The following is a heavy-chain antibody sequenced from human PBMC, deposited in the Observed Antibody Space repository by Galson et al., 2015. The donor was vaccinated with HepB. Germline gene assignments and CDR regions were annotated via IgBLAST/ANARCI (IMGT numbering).Heavy chain of an antibody. V-gene: IGHV5-51*03. Sequence: QSGAEVKKPEESLKISCEGSGYSFTSYWIAWVRQMPGKGLEWMGIIYPGDSNSKYSPSFQGQVTISADKSISTAYLQWSSLKASDTAIYYCARRDNRGVFFDYWGQGTLVTVSS. D-gene: IGHD1-1*01. CDR3: ARRDNRGVFFDY. CDR1: GYSFTSYW. CDR2: IYPGDSNS. J-gene: IGHJ4*02.